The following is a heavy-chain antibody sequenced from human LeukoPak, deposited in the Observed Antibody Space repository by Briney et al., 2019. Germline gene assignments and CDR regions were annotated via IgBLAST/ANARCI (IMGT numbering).Heavy chain of an antibody. J-gene: IGHJ4*02. CDR3: ARTLWFGEFSSPFDY. CDR2: IKQDGSEK. Sequence: GGSLRLSCAASGFTFSSYWMSWVRQAPVKGLEGVANIKQDGSEKYYVDSVKGRFTISRDNAKNSLYLQMNSLRAEDTAVYYCARTLWFGEFSSPFDYWGQGTLVTVSS. CDR1: GFTFSSYW. V-gene: IGHV3-7*01. D-gene: IGHD3-10*01.